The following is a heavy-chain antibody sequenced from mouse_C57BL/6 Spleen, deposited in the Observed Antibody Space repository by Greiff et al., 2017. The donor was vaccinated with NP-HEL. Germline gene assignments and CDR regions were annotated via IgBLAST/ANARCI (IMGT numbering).Heavy chain of an antibody. CDR3: ARNDYDEWNY. J-gene: IGHJ2*01. Sequence: EVQLQQSGPELVKPGASVKISCKASGYTFTDYYMNWVKQSHGKSLEWIGDINPNNGGTSYNQKFKGKATLTVDKSSSTAYMELRSLTSEDSAVYYCARNDYDEWNYWGQGTTLTVSS. D-gene: IGHD2-4*01. V-gene: IGHV1-26*01. CDR1: GYTFTDYY. CDR2: INPNNGGT.